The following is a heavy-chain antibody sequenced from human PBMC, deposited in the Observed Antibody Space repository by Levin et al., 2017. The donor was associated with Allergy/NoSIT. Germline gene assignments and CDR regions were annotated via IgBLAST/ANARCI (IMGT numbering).Heavy chain of an antibody. CDR1: GFTFSSYS. CDR3: ARDPSPYCGGDCYWFVLDYFDY. D-gene: IGHD2-21*01. V-gene: IGHV3-48*02. CDR2: ISSSSSTI. Sequence: LSLTCAASGFTFSSYSMNWVRQAPGKGLEWVSYISSSSSTIYYADSVKGRFTISRDNAKNSLYLQMNSLRDEDTAVYYCARDPSPYCGGDCYWFVLDYFDYWGQGTLVTVSS. J-gene: IGHJ4*02.